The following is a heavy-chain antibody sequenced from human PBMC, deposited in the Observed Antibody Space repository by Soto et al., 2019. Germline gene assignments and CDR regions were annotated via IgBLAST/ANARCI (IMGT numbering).Heavy chain of an antibody. J-gene: IGHJ4*02. CDR1: GGSISSSDYY. Sequence: PSETLSLTCTVSGGSISSSDYYWGWIRQPPGKGLEWIGSIYYSGSTYYNPSLKSRVTISVDTSKNQFSLKLSSVTAADTAVYYCARLSSSWYIYYYFDYWGQGTTVTVSS. CDR2: IYYSGST. D-gene: IGHD6-13*01. V-gene: IGHV4-39*01. CDR3: ARLSSSWYIYYYFDY.